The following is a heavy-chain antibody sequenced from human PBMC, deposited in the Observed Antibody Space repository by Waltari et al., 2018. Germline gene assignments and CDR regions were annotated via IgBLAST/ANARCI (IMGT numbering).Heavy chain of an antibody. CDR2: SPSSWIR. Sequence: QVQLQESGPGLMKPSQTLSLTCTVSGGFITSGNYYWSWIRQHPGKGLEGLGYSPSSWIRYYNPPLKSRITISRDTSKNQFSMKLDSATAADTAVYYCARTLGNRNVPRGEAFDIWGQGTMVAVSS. J-gene: IGHJ3*02. D-gene: IGHD7-27*01. CDR1: GGFITSGNYY. V-gene: IGHV4-31*03. CDR3: ARTLGNRNVPRGEAFDI.